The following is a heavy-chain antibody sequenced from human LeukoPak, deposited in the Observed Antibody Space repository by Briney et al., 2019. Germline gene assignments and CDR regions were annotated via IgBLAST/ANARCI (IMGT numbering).Heavy chain of an antibody. CDR1: GGSISSGSYY. J-gene: IGHJ4*02. CDR3: ASSVMVRGSFDY. CDR2: IYTSGST. Sequence: SETLSLTCTVSGGSISSGSYYWSWIRQPAGKGLEWIGRIYTSGSTNYNPSLKSRVTISVDTSKNQFSLKLSSVTAADTAVYYCASSVMVRGSFDYWGQGTLVTVSP. V-gene: IGHV4-61*02. D-gene: IGHD3-10*01.